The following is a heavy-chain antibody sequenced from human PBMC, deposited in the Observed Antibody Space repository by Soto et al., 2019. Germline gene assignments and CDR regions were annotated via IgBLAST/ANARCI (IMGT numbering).Heavy chain of an antibody. CDR3: ARGGESYPPFDY. J-gene: IGHJ4*02. CDR2: ISYDGSNK. CDR1: GFTFSSYA. V-gene: IGHV3-30-3*01. Sequence: ESGGGVVQPGRSLRLSCAASGFTFSSYAMHWVRQAPGKGLEWVAVISYDGSNKYYADSVKGRFTISRDNSKNTPYLQMNSLRAEDTAVYYCARGGESYPPFDYWGQGTLVTVSS. D-gene: IGHD3-16*02.